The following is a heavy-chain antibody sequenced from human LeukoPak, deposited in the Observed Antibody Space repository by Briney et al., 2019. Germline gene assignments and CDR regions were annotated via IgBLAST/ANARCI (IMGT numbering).Heavy chain of an antibody. CDR3: ARGVAPGYFDY. CDR2: IYYSGST. Sequence: SETLSLTCTVSGGSISSYYWSWIRQPPGKGLEWIGYIYYSGSTNYNPSLKSRVTISVDTSKNQFSLKLSSVTAADTAVYYCARGVAPGYFDYWGQGTLVTVSS. D-gene: IGHD2-15*01. V-gene: IGHV4-59*01. CDR1: GGSISSYY. J-gene: IGHJ4*02.